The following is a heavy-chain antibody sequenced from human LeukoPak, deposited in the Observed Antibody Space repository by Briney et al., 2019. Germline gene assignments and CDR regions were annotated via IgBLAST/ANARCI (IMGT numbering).Heavy chain of an antibody. CDR2: IYPRDGST. CDR3: TRGRDTTGFSVY. D-gene: IGHD3-22*01. Sequence: ASVKVSCKASGYTFTNNYLHWVRQAPGQGLEWMGLIYPRDGSTSYAQKFQGRVTMTRDTSTSTVYMELSSLRSEDTAVYYCTRGRDTTGFSVYWGRGPLATVPS. J-gene: IGHJ4*02. CDR1: GYTFTNNY. V-gene: IGHV1-46*01.